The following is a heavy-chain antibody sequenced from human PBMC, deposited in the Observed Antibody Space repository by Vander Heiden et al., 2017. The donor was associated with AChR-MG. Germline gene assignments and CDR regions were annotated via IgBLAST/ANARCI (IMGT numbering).Heavy chain of an antibody. CDR3: AKGGAARTAYYYYYMDV. CDR1: GFTFDDYA. CDR2: ISWNSGSI. J-gene: IGHJ6*03. V-gene: IGHV3-9*01. Sequence: EVQLVESGGGLVQPGRSLRLSCAAPGFTFDDYAMHWVRQAPGKGLEWVSGISWNSGSIGYADSVKGRFTISRDNAKNSLYLQMNSLRAEDTALYYCAKGGAARTAYYYYYMDVWGKGTTVTVSS. D-gene: IGHD6-6*01.